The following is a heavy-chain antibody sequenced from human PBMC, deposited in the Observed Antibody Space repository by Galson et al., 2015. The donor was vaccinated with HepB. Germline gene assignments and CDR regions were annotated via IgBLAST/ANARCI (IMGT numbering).Heavy chain of an antibody. J-gene: IGHJ6*02. CDR2: ISYDGSKK. V-gene: IGHV3-30*18. CDR1: GFTFSSYG. Sequence: SLRLSCAASGFTFSSYGMHWVRQAPGKGLEWVAVISYDGSKKYYADSVKGRLTVSRDNSKNTLFLQMNSLRAEDTAMYYCAKDLGIVVPAAMGLYYYGMDVWGQGTTVTVSS. D-gene: IGHD2-2*01. CDR3: AKDLGIVVPAAMGLYYYGMDV.